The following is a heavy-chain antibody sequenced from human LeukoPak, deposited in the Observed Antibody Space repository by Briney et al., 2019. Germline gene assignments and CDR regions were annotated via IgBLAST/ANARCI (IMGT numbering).Heavy chain of an antibody. J-gene: IGHJ4*02. V-gene: IGHV4-34*01. CDR1: GGSFSGYY. CDR2: INHSGST. CDR3: ASSGSYSHVDY. D-gene: IGHD3-10*01. Sequence: PSETLSLTCAVYGGSFSGYYWSWIRQPPGKGLEWIGEINHSGSTNYNPSLKSRVTISVDTSKNQFSLKLSSVTAADTAVYYCASSGSYSHVDYWGRGTLVTVSS.